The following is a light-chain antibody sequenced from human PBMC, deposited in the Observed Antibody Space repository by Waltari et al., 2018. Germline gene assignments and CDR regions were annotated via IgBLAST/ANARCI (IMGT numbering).Light chain of an antibody. V-gene: IGLV2-14*03. J-gene: IGLJ2*01. CDR1: SSDVGGYDY. CDR3: ILYTSTTTYVV. Sequence: QSALTQPASVSASPGQSITISCTGTSSDVGGYDYVPWYQQHPGKAPQLMIYDVNKRPSGVSHRFSASKSGNTASLTIFGLQAEDEADYYCILYTSTTTYVVVGGGTKLTVL. CDR2: DVN.